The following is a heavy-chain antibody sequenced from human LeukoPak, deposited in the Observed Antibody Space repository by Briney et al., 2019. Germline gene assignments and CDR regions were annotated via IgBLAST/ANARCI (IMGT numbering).Heavy chain of an antibody. CDR1: GYSISSGYY. J-gene: IGHJ4*02. CDR3: ARDVEDCGGDCYYFDY. V-gene: IGHV4-38-2*02. D-gene: IGHD2-21*02. Sequence: KPSETLSLTCAVPGYSISSGYYWGWIRQPPGKGLEWIGSIYHSGSTYYNPSLKSRVTISVDTSKNQFSLKLSSVTAADTAVYYCARDVEDCGGDCYYFDYWGQGTLVTVSS. CDR2: IYHSGST.